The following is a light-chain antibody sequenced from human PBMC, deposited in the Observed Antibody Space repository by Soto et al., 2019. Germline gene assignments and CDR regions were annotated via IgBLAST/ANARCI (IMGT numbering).Light chain of an antibody. J-gene: IGKJ1*01. CDR1: QSVYNNY. CDR2: GAS. Sequence: EIVLTQSPGTLSLSPGEGASLSCKASQSVYNNYLAWYQHKPGRSPRLLIYGASSRAAGIPDRFSGSGSGTDFTLTITRLEPEDFAIYYCQQYGSSPWTFGQGTKVEIK. V-gene: IGKV3-20*01. CDR3: QQYGSSPWT.